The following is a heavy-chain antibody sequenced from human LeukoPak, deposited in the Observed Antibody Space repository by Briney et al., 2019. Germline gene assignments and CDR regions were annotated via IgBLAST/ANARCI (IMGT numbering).Heavy chain of an antibody. J-gene: IGHJ4*02. CDR1: GGSISSGGYS. CDR3: ARSSVAAAGYFDY. D-gene: IGHD6-13*01. V-gene: IGHV4-30-2*01. CDR2: IYHSGST. Sequence: SQTLSLTCAVSGGSISSGGYSWSWIRPPPGKGLGWVGYIYHSGSTYYNPSLKSRVTISVDRSKNQFSLKLSSVTAADTAVYYCARSSVAAAGYFDYWGQGTLVTVSS.